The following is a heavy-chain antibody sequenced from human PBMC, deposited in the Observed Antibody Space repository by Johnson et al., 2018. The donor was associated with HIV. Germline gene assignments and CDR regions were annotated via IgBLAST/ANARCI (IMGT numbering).Heavy chain of an antibody. CDR2: ISGSGGST. CDR1: GFTFSSYA. CDR3: GKVETYVGATTRLTGAFDI. Sequence: EVQLVESGGGLVQPGRSLRLSCAASGFTFSSYAMSWVRQAPGKGLEWVSAISGSGGSTYYADSVKGRFTISRDNSKNTLSRQMNSLRAEDTAVDYCGKVETYVGATTRLTGAFDIWGQGTMVTVSS. J-gene: IGHJ3*02. D-gene: IGHD1-26*01. V-gene: IGHV3-23*04.